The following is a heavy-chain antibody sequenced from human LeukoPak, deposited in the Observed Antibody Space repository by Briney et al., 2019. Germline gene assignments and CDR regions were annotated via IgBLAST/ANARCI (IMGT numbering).Heavy chain of an antibody. CDR2: IRSKAYGGTT. CDR1: GFTFGDYA. D-gene: IGHD3-22*01. Sequence: GGSLRLSRTASGFTFGDYAMSWFRQAPGKGLEWVGFIRSKAYGGTTEYAASVKGRFTISRDDSKSIAYLQMNSLKAEDTAVYYCTREDYDSSGYYLDYWGQGTLVTVSS. CDR3: TREDYDSSGYYLDY. V-gene: IGHV3-49*03. J-gene: IGHJ4*02.